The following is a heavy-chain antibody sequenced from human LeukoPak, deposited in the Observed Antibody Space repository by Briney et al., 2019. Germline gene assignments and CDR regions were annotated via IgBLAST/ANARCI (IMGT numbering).Heavy chain of an antibody. V-gene: IGHV1-69*06. CDR1: GGTFSSYA. D-gene: IGHD3-9*01. CDR2: IIPIFGTA. Sequence: ASVKVSCKASGGTFSSYAISWVRQAPGQGLEWMGGIIPIFGTANYAQKFQGRVTITADKSTSTAYMELSSLRSEDTAVYYCAREASYDILTGYYLFDNWGHGTLITVSS. CDR3: AREASYDILTGYYLFDN. J-gene: IGHJ4*01.